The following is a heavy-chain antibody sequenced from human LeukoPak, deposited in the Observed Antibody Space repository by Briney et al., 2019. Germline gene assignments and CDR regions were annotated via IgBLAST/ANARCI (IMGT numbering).Heavy chain of an antibody. Sequence: GGSLRLSCAASGFTFSSYEMNWVRQAPGKGLEWVSYISSSGSTIYYADSVKGRFTISRDNAKNSLYLQMNSLRAEDTAVYYCARYGDGYNIYYYYYMDVWGKGTTVTVSS. J-gene: IGHJ6*03. D-gene: IGHD5-24*01. V-gene: IGHV3-48*03. CDR2: ISSSGSTI. CDR3: ARYGDGYNIYYYYYMDV. CDR1: GFTFSSYE.